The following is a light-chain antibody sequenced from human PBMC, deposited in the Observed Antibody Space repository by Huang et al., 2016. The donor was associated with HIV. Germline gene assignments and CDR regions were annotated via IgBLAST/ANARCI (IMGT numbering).Light chain of an antibody. Sequence: EIEMTQSPATLSVSPGERATLSGRASHSVASDLAWYQQKPGQAPRLLIYDASTRAIGISAKFNGTGSGTEFSLSITNLQSEDFAVYYCQQYNDWPPLTFGGGTKVEI. CDR3: QQYNDWPPLT. CDR1: HSVASD. V-gene: IGKV3-15*01. J-gene: IGKJ4*01. CDR2: DAS.